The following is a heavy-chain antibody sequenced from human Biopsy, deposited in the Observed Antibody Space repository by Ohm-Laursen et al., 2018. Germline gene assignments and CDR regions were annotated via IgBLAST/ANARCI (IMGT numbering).Heavy chain of an antibody. CDR1: GGTYSGYH. V-gene: IGHV4-59*07. CDR2: IYYTGHT. CDR3: ARLTGDPSY. J-gene: IGHJ4*02. Sequence: SDTLSLTCAVYGGTYSGYHWNWIRQSPGKGLEWIGFIYYTGHTNYNPSLKSRATISVDTSKNQFSLKVISVTAADTAVYYCARLTGDPSYWGQGILVTVSS. D-gene: IGHD7-27*01.